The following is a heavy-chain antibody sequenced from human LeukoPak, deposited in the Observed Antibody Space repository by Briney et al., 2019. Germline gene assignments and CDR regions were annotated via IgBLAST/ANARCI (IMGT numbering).Heavy chain of an antibody. J-gene: IGHJ5*02. V-gene: IGHV4-39*02. D-gene: IGHD5-12*01. CDR2: IYYSGST. CDR3: ARDVDIVATVWFDP. Sequence: SETLSLTCTVSGGSISSSSYYWGWIRQPPGKGLEWIGTIYYSGSTYYNPSLKSRVTISVDTSQNQFSLRLSSVTAADTAVYYCARDVDIVATVWFDPWGQGTLVTVSS. CDR1: GGSISSSSYY.